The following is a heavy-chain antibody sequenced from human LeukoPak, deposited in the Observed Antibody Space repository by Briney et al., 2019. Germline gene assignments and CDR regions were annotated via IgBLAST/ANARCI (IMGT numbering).Heavy chain of an antibody. J-gene: IGHJ4*02. CDR2: INPNSGGT. CDR3: ARSKGPRYGSGSYYIN. V-gene: IGHV1-2*02. CDR1: GYTLTELS. D-gene: IGHD3-10*01. Sequence: GASVKVSCKVSGYTLTELSMHWVRQAPGQGLEWMGWINPNSGGTDSAQKFQGRVTMTRDTSISTAYMELSRLRSDDTAVYYCARSKGPRYGSGSYYINWGQGTLVTVSS.